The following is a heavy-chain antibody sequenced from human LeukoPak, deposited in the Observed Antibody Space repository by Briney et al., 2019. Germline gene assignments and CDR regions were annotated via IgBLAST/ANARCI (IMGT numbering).Heavy chain of an antibody. CDR2: ISYDGSNK. CDR1: GFTFSSYG. CDR3: AKVDYGGNEYYGMDV. V-gene: IGHV3-30*18. Sequence: PGRSLRLSCAASGFTFSSYGMHWVRQAPGKGLEWVAVISYDGSNKYYADSAKGRFTISRDNSKNTLYLQMNSLRAEDTAVYYCAKVDYGGNEYYGMDVWGQGTTVTVSS. J-gene: IGHJ6*02. D-gene: IGHD4-23*01.